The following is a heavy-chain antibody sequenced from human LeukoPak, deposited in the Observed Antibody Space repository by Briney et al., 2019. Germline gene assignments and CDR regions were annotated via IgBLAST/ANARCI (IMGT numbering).Heavy chain of an antibody. CDR3: ASYDPSRYSYGYGSYYYGMDV. D-gene: IGHD5-18*01. Sequence: ASVKVSCKASGYTFTGYYMHWVRQAPGQGLEWMGWINPNSGGTNYARKFQGRVTMTRDTSISTAYMELSRLRSDDTAVYYCASYDPSRYSYGYGSYYYGMDVWGQGTTVTVSS. J-gene: IGHJ6*02. CDR1: GYTFTGYY. V-gene: IGHV1-2*02. CDR2: INPNSGGT.